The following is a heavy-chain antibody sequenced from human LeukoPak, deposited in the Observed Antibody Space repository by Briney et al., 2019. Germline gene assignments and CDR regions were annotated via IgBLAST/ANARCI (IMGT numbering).Heavy chain of an antibody. D-gene: IGHD3-3*01. CDR2: ISGSGGST. V-gene: IGHV3-23*01. CDR1: GFTFSSYA. CDR3: ATDDFWSGYYNRHDAFDI. Sequence: GGSLRLSCAASGFTFSSYAMSWVRQAPGKGLEWVSAISGSGGSTYYADSVKGRFTISRDNSKNTLYLQMNSLRAEDTAVYYCATDDFWSGYYNRHDAFDIWGQGTMVTVSS. J-gene: IGHJ3*02.